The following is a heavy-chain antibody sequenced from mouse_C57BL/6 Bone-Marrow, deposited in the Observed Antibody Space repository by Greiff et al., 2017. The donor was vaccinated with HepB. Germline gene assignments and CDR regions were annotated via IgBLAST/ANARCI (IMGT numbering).Heavy chain of an antibody. CDR1: GFNIKDYY. V-gene: IGHV14-2*01. Sequence: VQLKESGAELVKPGASVKLSCTASGFNIKDYYMHWVKQRTEQGLEWIGRIDPEDGETKYAPKFQGKATITADTSSNTAYLQLSSLTSEDTAVYYCARSPITTVVDPDYWGQGTTLTVSS. CDR2: IDPEDGET. D-gene: IGHD1-1*01. J-gene: IGHJ2*01. CDR3: ARSPITTVVDPDY.